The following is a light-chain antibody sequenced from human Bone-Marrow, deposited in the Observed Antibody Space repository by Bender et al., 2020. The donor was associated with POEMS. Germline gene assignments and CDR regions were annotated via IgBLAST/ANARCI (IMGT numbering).Light chain of an antibody. CDR1: ALSHQY. J-gene: IGLJ2*01. CDR2: KDT. Sequence: YELTQPPSVSVSPGQTATITCSAAALSHQYVYWYQQKPGQAPVLIIFKDTERASGIPERLSGSTSGTTVTLTISGAQPEDEADYYYQTADLSGDVVFGGGTKLTVL. CDR3: QTADLSGDVV. V-gene: IGLV3-25*03.